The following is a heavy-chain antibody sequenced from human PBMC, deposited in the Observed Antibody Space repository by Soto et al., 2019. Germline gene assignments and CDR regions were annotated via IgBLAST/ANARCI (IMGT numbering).Heavy chain of an antibody. V-gene: IGHV2-5*02. CDR2: IYWDDDK. D-gene: IGHD2-8*01. Sequence: SGPTLVNHTQTLTLTCTFSGFSFSTSGEGVVWIRQPPGKALEWLAVIYWDDDKRYSPSLKSRLTITKDTSKNQVVLTMTNMDPVDTATYYCAHRRVYIPNDAFDIWGQGTMVTVSS. J-gene: IGHJ3*02. CDR3: AHRRVYIPNDAFDI. CDR1: GFSFSTSGEG.